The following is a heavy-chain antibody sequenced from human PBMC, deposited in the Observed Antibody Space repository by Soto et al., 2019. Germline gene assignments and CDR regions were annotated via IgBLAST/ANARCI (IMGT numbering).Heavy chain of an antibody. CDR2: TYYRSKWSK. V-gene: IGHV6-1*01. CDR1: GDSVSSNSVT. Sequence: SQTLSLTCVISGDSVSSNSVTWNWIRQSPSRGLEWLGRTYYRSKWSKDYAPSVKSRITINPDTSKNQFSLQVNSATPEDTAVYYCARSRSEPRSPVAYWGQRTLVTVSS. D-gene: IGHD2-2*01. J-gene: IGHJ1*01. CDR3: ARSRSEPRSPVAY.